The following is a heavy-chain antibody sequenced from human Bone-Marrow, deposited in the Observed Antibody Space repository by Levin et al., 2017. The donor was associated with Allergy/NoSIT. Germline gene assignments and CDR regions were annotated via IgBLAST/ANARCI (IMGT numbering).Heavy chain of an antibody. CDR2: IYHSGST. CDR1: GGSISSGGYS. CDR3: ARGVRGVASYYFDY. J-gene: IGHJ4*02. Sequence: LRLSCAVSGGSISSGGYSWSWIRQPPGKGLEWIGYIYHSGSTYYNPSLKSRVTISVDRSKNQFSLKLSSVTAADTAVYYCARGVRGVASYYFDYWGQGTLVTVSS. D-gene: IGHD3-10*01. V-gene: IGHV4-30-2*01.